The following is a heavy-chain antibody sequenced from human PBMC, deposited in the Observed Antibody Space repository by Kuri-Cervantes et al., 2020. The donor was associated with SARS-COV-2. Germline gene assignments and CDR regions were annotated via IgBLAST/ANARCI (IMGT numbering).Heavy chain of an antibody. D-gene: IGHD4-17*01. V-gene: IGHV3-15*01. CDR1: GFAFKNAW. J-gene: IGHJ4*02. Sequence: GGSLRLSCAASGFAFKNAWMSWVRQAPGKGLEWVGRIKSMTDDGTVAYAAPVKGRFTISRDDSKNTLYLQMNSLKTDGTALYYCASDRDYADGRYWGQGTLVTVSS. CDR2: IKSMTDDGTV. CDR3: ASDRDYADGRY.